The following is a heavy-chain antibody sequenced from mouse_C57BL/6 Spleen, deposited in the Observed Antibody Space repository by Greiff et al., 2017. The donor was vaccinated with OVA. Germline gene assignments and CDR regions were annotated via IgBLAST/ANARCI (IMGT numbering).Heavy chain of an antibody. CDR3: AVTTVVATPFAY. CDR1: GYAFSSSW. D-gene: IGHD1-1*01. CDR2: IYPGDGDT. J-gene: IGHJ3*01. V-gene: IGHV1-82*01. Sequence: QVQLQQSGPELVKPGASVKLSCKASGYAFSSSWMNWVKQRPGQGLEWIGRIYPGDGDTNYNGKFKGKATLTADKSSSTAYMQLSSLTSEYSAVYFCAVTTVVATPFAYWGQGTLVTVSA.